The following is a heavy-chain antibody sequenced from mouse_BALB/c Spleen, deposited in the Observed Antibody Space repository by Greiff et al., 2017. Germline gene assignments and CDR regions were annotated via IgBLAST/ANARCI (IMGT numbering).Heavy chain of an antibody. J-gene: IGHJ3*01. CDR3: ARDYGSSPWFAY. Sequence: VQLQQSGAELVRPGTSVKVSCKASGYAFTNYLIEWVKQRPGQGLEWIGVINPGSGGTNYNEKFKGKATLTADKSSSTAYMQLSSLTSDDSAVYFCARDYGSSPWFAYWGQGTLVTVSA. CDR2: INPGSGGT. D-gene: IGHD1-1*01. V-gene: IGHV1-54*01. CDR1: GYAFTNYL.